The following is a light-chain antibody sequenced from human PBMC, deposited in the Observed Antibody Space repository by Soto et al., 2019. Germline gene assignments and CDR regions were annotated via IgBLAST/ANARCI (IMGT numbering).Light chain of an antibody. J-gene: IGLJ2*01. V-gene: IGLV1-40*01. CDR3: QSYDSSLSGSV. Sequence: QSVLTQPPSASGTPGQRVTISCSGSSSNIGGNTVNWYQHLPGTAPKLLIYGNNNRPSGVPDRFSGSKSGTSASLAITGLQAEDEADYYCQSYDSSLSGSVFGGGTQLTVL. CDR1: SSNIGGNT. CDR2: GNN.